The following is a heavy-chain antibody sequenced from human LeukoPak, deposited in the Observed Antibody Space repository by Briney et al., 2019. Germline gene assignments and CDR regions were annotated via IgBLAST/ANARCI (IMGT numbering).Heavy chain of an antibody. CDR3: ATDGAGFDT. CDR1: GFTFNDYY. V-gene: IGHV3-11*01. CDR2: INIGGTNT. J-gene: IGHJ5*02. Sequence: GGSLRLSCAASGFTFNDYYMSWIRQAPGKGLEWLSYINIGGTNTHYADSVKGRFTISRDNAKKSLYLEMNNLRAGDTAVYYCATDGAGFDTWGQGVLVTVSS.